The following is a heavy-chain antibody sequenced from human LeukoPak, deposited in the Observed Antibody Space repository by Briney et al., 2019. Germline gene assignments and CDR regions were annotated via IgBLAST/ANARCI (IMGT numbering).Heavy chain of an antibody. CDR1: GFTFSSYS. V-gene: IGHV3-48*04. Sequence: GGSLRLSCAASGFTFSSYSMNWVRQAPGKGLEWVSYISSSSTIYYADSVKGRFTISRDNAKNSLYLQMNSLRAEDTAVYYCARDSSGWYYYYYGMDVWGQGTTVTVSS. CDR2: ISSSSTI. CDR3: ARDSSGWYYYYYGMDV. D-gene: IGHD6-19*01. J-gene: IGHJ6*02.